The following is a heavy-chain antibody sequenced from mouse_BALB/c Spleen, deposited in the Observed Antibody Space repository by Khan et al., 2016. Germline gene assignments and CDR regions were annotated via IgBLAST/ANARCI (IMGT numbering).Heavy chain of an antibody. V-gene: IGHV1-4*01. CDR1: GYTFTSYT. CDR2: INPSNDYT. D-gene: IGHD2-3*01. J-gene: IGHJ2*01. CDR3: AREGWLLGYFDY. Sequence: QIQLVQSGAELARPGASVKMSCKASGYTFTSYTMFWVKQRPGQGLEWIGYINPSNDYTDYNQKFKDKATLTADKSSSTAYMQLNSLTSEDSAVYYCAREGWLLGYFDYWGQGTTLTVSS.